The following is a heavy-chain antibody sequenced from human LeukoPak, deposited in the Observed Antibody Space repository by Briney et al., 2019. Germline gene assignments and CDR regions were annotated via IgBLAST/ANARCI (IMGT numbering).Heavy chain of an antibody. V-gene: IGHV4-59*01. CDR3: ARAQEDSSGYYHYYYYMDV. Sequence: PSETLSLTCTVSGGSISSYYWSWIRQPPGKGLEWIGYIYYGGSTNYNPSLKSRVTISVDSSKNQFSLKLSSVTAAGTAVYYCARAQEDSSGYYHYYYYMDVWGKGTTVTVSS. CDR2: IYYGGST. J-gene: IGHJ6*03. D-gene: IGHD3-22*01. CDR1: GGSISSYY.